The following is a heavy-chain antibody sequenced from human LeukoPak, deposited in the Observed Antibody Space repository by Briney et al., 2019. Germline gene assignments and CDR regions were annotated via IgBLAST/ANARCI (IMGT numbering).Heavy chain of an antibody. D-gene: IGHD3-3*01. J-gene: IGHJ6*02. V-gene: IGHV3-48*03. CDR3: ASNRDDFWSGYFHYYGMDV. CDR2: ISSSGSTI. Sequence: GGSLRLSCAASGFTFSSYAMSWVRQAPGKGLEWVSAISSSGSTIYYADSVKGRFTISRDNAKNSLYLQMNSLRAEDTAVYYCASNRDDFWSGYFHYYGMDVWGQGTTVTVSS. CDR1: GFTFSSYA.